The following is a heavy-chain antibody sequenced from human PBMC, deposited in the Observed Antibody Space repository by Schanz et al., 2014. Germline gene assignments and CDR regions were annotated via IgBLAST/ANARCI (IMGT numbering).Heavy chain of an antibody. CDR2: ISSDGSKK. Sequence: QVQLVESGGGVVQPERSLRLSCAASGFNFANHAIHWVRQGQGNGLQWVAVISSDGSKKLYADSVKARFTISRDNSKNSVSLQMDSLRPEDTAVYFCARGPLGTSPWGQGTLVTVSS. CDR1: GFNFANHA. V-gene: IGHV3-30*03. J-gene: IGHJ5*02. D-gene: IGHD5-12*01. CDR3: ARGPLGTSP.